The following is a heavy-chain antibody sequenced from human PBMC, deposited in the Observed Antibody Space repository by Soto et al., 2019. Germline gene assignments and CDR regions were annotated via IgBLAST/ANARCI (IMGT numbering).Heavy chain of an antibody. D-gene: IGHD4-4*01. J-gene: IGHJ6*02. Sequence: EAQLLESGGGWVQPGGSLRLSCAASGFTFSTYPMSWVRQAPGKGLEWVSGISGSGISTYYTDSVKGRFTISRDNSKNTVFLQMNSLRDEDTAVYYCVKPPVITASYYYYDMDVWGQGTTVTVSS. CDR2: ISGSGIST. V-gene: IGHV3-23*01. CDR3: VKPPVITASYYYYDMDV. CDR1: GFTFSTYP.